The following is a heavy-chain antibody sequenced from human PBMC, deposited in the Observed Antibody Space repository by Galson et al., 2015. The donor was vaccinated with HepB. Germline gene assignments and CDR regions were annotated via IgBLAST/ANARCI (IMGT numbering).Heavy chain of an antibody. V-gene: IGHV3-23*01. Sequence: SLRLSCAASGFTFSRYGMTWVRQAPGKGLEWVSTVSDNGGSTYYADSVKGRFTISRDNSKNTLYLQMNSLRAEDTAVYYCAKGAYCGGDCHPHYFDYWGQGTLVSVSS. CDR3: AKGAYCGGDCHPHYFDY. CDR2: VSDNGGST. D-gene: IGHD2-21*01. J-gene: IGHJ4*02. CDR1: GFTFSRYG.